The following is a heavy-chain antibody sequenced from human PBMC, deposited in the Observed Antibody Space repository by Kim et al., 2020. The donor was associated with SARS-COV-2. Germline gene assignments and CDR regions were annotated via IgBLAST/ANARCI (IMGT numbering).Heavy chain of an antibody. J-gene: IGHJ4*02. Sequence: SETLSLTCTVSGGSISSYYWSWIRQPPGKGLEWIGYIYYSGSTNYNPSLKSRVTISVDTSKNQFSLKLSSVTAADTAVYYCARLMRTGYQNFDYWGQGTLVTVSS. CDR2: IYYSGST. CDR1: GGSISSYY. V-gene: IGHV4-59*08. CDR3: ARLMRTGYQNFDY. D-gene: IGHD3-9*01.